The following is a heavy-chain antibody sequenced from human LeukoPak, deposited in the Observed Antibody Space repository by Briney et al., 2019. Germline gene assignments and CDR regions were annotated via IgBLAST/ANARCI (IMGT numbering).Heavy chain of an antibody. Sequence: PGGSLRLSCVGSGFTFSSYSMSWVRQAPGKGLEWVSAISGSGGRTFYADSVKGRFAISRDNTENTVYLQMSSLRAEDTAVYYCAKESPYCSGSNCRQYYFDYWGQGTLVTVSS. CDR2: ISGSGGRT. V-gene: IGHV3-23*01. D-gene: IGHD2-15*01. J-gene: IGHJ4*02. CDR1: GFTFSSYS. CDR3: AKESPYCSGSNCRQYYFDY.